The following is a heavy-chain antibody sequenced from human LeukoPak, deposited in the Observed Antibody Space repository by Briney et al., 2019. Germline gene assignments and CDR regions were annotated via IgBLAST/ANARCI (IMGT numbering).Heavy chain of an antibody. CDR1: GYTFTSYD. CDR3: ARSYGDYVSYFDY. V-gene: IGHV1-8*01. D-gene: IGHD4-17*01. Sequence: ASVKVSCKASGYTFTSYDINWVRQATGQGLEWMGWMNPNSGNTGYAQKFQGRVTMTRDTSTSTVYMELRSLRSEDTAVYYCARSYGDYVSYFDYWGQGTLVTVSS. J-gene: IGHJ4*02. CDR2: MNPNSGNT.